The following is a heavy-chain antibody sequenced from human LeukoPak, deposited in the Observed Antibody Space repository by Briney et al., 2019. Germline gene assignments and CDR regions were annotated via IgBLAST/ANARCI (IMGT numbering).Heavy chain of an antibody. V-gene: IGHV4-59*01. CDR1: GGSISSYY. Sequence: SETLSHTCTVSGGSISSYYWSWIRQPPGKGLEWIGYIYYSGSTNSNPSLKSRVTMSVDTSKNQCSLKVSSVTAADTAVYYCARVPPGYYYYMDVWGKGTTVTVSS. CDR3: ARVPPGYYYYMDV. J-gene: IGHJ6*03. CDR2: IYYSGST.